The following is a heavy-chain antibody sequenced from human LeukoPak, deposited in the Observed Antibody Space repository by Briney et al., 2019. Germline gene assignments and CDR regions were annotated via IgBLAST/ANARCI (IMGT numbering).Heavy chain of an antibody. Sequence: GASVKASCKASGGTFSSYAISWVRQAPGQGLEWMGRIIPILGIANYAQKFQGRVTITADKSTSTAYMELSSLRSEDTAVYYCARDELDGYYYYGMDVWGQGTTVTVSS. V-gene: IGHV1-69*04. CDR2: IIPILGIA. CDR1: GGTFSSYA. D-gene: IGHD3-10*01. CDR3: ARDELDGYYYYGMDV. J-gene: IGHJ6*02.